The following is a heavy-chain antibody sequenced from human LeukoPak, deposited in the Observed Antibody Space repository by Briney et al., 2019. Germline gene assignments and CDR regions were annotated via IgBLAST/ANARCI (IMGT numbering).Heavy chain of an antibody. J-gene: IGHJ4*01. D-gene: IGHD6-19*01. CDR1: GGSISSYY. CDR2: IYYSGST. Sequence: VKPSETLSLTCTVSGGSISSYYWSWIRQPPGKGLEWSGYIYYSGSTNYNPSLKSRVTIPVDTSKNHFSLKLSSVPAAAAAEYYCARGLRRQWMHYSGQRTLATVSS. CDR3: ARGLRRQWMHY. V-gene: IGHV4-59*01.